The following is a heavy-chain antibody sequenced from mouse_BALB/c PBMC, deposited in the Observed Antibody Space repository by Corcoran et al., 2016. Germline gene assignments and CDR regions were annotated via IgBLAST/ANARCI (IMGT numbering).Heavy chain of an antibody. D-gene: IGHD1-2*01. V-gene: IGHV3-6*02. Sequence: HLQESGPGLVKPSQSLSLTCSVTGYSITSGYYWNWIRQFPGNKLEWMGYISYDGSNNYNPSLKNRISITRDTSKNQFFLKLNSVTTEDTATYYCATLLRPFDYWGLGTTLTVSS. J-gene: IGHJ2*01. CDR1: GYSITSGYY. CDR2: ISYDGSN. CDR3: ATLLRPFDY.